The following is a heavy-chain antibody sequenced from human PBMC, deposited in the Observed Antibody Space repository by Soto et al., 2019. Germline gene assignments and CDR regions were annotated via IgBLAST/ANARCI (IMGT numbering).Heavy chain of an antibody. V-gene: IGHV1-69*13. CDR3: ARQFDSDTSGYYYAY. CDR1: GVTFSTNT. D-gene: IGHD3-22*01. Sequence: SVKVSCKASGVTFSTNTISWVRQAPGQGLEWMGGIMPIFGSANYAQKFQGRVTITADEYTRTVYMELSRLRSEDTAVYYCARQFDSDTSGYYYAYWGQGTLVTVSS. CDR2: IMPIFGSA. J-gene: IGHJ4*02.